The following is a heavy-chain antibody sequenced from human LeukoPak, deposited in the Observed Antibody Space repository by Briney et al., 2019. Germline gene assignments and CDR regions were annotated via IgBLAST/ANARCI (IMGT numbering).Heavy chain of an antibody. CDR3: ASSYYYDSSGYYQLNFDY. V-gene: IGHV1-18*01. D-gene: IGHD3-22*01. CDR2: ISAYNGNT. CDR1: GYTFTSYG. Sequence: ASVKASCKASGYTFTSYGISWVRQAPGQGLEWMGWISAYNGNTNYAQKLQGRVTMTTDTSTSTAYMELRSLRSDDTAVYYCASSYYYDSSGYYQLNFDYWGQGTLVTVSS. J-gene: IGHJ4*02.